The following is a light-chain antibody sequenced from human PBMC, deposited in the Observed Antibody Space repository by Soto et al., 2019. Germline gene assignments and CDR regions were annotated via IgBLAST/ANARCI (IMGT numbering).Light chain of an antibody. CDR3: QQYKSWSPIT. J-gene: IGKJ5*01. Sequence: EIVMTQSPAILSVSPGERVTLSCRASQSVSSNLAWYQHKPGQAPRLLIYETSTRSTGIPARFSGSGSGTEFTLTISSLQSEDFAVYYCQQYKSWSPITFGQGTRLEIK. V-gene: IGKV3-15*01. CDR2: ETS. CDR1: QSVSSN.